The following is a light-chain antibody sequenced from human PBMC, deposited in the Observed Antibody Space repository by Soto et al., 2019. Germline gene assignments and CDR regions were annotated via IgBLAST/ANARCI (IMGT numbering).Light chain of an antibody. CDR2: GAS. V-gene: IGKV3-15*01. Sequence: IVLTQTPATLALTPEERASLSCRASESVSTNLAWYQQKAGQAPMLLIYGASTRATGIPARFSGSGSGTEFTLTISSLQSEDFAVYYCQQYSIWRTFGQGTKVDIK. J-gene: IGKJ1*01. CDR3: QQYSIWRT. CDR1: ESVSTN.